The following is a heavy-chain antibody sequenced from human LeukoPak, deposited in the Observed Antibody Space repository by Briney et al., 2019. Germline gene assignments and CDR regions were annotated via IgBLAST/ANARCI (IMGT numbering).Heavy chain of an antibody. CDR3: ARGAVQDPGAFDI. D-gene: IGHD3-10*01. CDR2: TYYRSKWYN. CDR1: GDSVSSNSGA. J-gene: IGHJ3*02. V-gene: IGHV6-1*01. Sequence: SQTLSLTCAISGDSVSSNSGAWNWIRQSPSRGLEWLGRTYYRSKWYNDYALSVKSRMTINPDTSKNQFSLQLNSVSPEDTAVYYCARGAVQDPGAFDIWGQGTMVTVSS.